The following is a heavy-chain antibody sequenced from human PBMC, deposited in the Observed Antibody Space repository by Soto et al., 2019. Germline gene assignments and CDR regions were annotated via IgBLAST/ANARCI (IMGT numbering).Heavy chain of an antibody. CDR3: ARAGCDGGSCYTLVGLRYGMDV. CDR1: GFTFSSYA. J-gene: IGHJ6*02. V-gene: IGHV3-30-3*01. D-gene: IGHD2-15*01. Sequence: QVQLVESGGDVVQTGRSLRLSCAASGFTFSSYAMYWVRQAPGKGLEWVAIMSYDGNNKYYADSVKGRFTISRDNSKNTLYLQMNSLRAEDTAVYYCARAGCDGGSCYTLVGLRYGMDVWGQGTTVTVSS. CDR2: MSYDGNNK.